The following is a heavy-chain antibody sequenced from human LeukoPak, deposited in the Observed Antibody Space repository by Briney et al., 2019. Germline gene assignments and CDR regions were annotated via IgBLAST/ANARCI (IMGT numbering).Heavy chain of an antibody. Sequence: GGSLRLSCAASGFTLSSYWMHWVRQAPGKGLVWVSRINSDGSSTGYADSVKGRFTISRDNAKNTLYLQMNSLRAEDTAVYYCARGLGGNSQYVDHWGQGTLVTVSS. V-gene: IGHV3-74*01. J-gene: IGHJ4*02. D-gene: IGHD4-23*01. CDR1: GFTLSSYW. CDR3: ARGLGGNSQYVDH. CDR2: INSDGSST.